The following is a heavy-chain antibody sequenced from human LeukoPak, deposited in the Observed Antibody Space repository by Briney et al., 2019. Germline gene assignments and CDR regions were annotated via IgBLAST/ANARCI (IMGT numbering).Heavy chain of an antibody. Sequence: PSETLCLTCTVSGGSISSYYWSWLRKPPGKGLEWIGYIYYSGSTNYNPSLKSRVTISVDTSKNQFSLKLSSVTAADTAVYYCARHSGGYSYGYFDSWGQGTLVTVSS. J-gene: IGHJ4*02. CDR1: GGSISSYY. CDR3: ARHSGGYSYGYFDS. V-gene: IGHV4-59*01. CDR2: IYYSGST. D-gene: IGHD5-18*01.